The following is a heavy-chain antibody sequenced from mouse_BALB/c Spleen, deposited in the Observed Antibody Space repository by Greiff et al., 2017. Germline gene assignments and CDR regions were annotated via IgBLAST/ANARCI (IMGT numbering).Heavy chain of an antibody. Sequence: VQLQQSGPELVKPGASLKIPCKASGYTFTDYNMDWVRQTHGKRLEWIGDINPNDGGTCYNEKFKGKATFTVDKSASTVYMEHRNLTSVDTAVYYCARGEGNYYGSSWDYFDYWGQGTTVTVSS. D-gene: IGHD1-1*01. CDR2: INPNDGGT. J-gene: IGHJ2*01. CDR1: GYTFTDYN. V-gene: IGHV1-18*01. CDR3: ARGEGNYYGSSWDYFDY.